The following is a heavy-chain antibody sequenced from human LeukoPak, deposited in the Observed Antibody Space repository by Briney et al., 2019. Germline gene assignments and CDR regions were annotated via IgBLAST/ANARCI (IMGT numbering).Heavy chain of an antibody. J-gene: IGHJ4*02. CDR2: ISGSGGTI. Sequence: PGGSLRLSCTVSGFTFSSYDMNWVRQAPGKGLEWVSYISGSGGTIYYADSVKGRFTTSRDNARNSLYLQMDSLRAEDTAAYYCARDMKYDNGDSDDYFDYWGQGTLVTVSS. D-gene: IGHD4-17*01. CDR1: GFTFSSYD. CDR3: ARDMKYDNGDSDDYFDY. V-gene: IGHV3-48*03.